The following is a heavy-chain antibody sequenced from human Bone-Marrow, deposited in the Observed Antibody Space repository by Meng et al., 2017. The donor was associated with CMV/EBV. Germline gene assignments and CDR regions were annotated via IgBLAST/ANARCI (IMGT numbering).Heavy chain of an antibody. CDR1: GYTFTLYT. Sequence: QVQLVQSGAEVKTPGASVKVSCKASGYTFTLYTLHWVRQAPGQRLEWMGWINAGNGYTKYSQKFQGRVTITRDTSASTADMELSSLRSEDTAVYYCARTGAMDVWGQGTMVTVSS. D-gene: IGHD1-26*01. CDR2: INAGNGYT. V-gene: IGHV1-3*01. CDR3: ARTGAMDV. J-gene: IGHJ6*02.